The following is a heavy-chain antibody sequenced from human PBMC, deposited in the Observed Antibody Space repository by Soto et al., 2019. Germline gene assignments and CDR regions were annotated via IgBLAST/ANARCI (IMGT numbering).Heavy chain of an antibody. CDR3: ARNWWYVHSFDY. D-gene: IGHD2-8*02. V-gene: IGHV4-30-2*01. Sequence: SXETLSLTCFVSGGSISRGGYSWGWIRQPPGKGLEWVGYISHSGSTSYNPSLKSRVTISLDRSKNQFSLQVSSVTAADTAVYYCARNWWYVHSFDYWGQGTLVTVSS. J-gene: IGHJ4*02. CDR1: GGSISRGGYS. CDR2: ISHSGST.